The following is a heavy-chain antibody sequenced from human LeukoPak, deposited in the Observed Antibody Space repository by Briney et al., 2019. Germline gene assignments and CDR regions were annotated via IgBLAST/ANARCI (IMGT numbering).Heavy chain of an antibody. J-gene: IGHJ5*02. CDR3: VRDGEGVAISVNYWSAP. CDR1: GFTFTNYD. V-gene: IGHV1-8*01. D-gene: IGHD3-10*01. CDR2: MNPINGNT. Sequence: ASVKVSCKATGFTFTNYDINWVRQATGQGLEWMGWMNPINGNTGYAQKFQGRVTMTRDTSISTAYMELRSLTSEDTAVYYCVRDGEGVAISVNYWSAPWGQGTLATAS.